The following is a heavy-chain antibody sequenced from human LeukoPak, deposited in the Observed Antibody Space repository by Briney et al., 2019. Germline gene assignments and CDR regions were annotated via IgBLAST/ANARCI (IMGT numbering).Heavy chain of an antibody. CDR1: GGSISSNY. D-gene: IGHD5-18*01. CDR3: ARPRGYSYALDY. J-gene: IGHJ4*02. V-gene: IGHV4-59*01. CDR2: IFYSGST. Sequence: SETLSLTCTVSGGSISSNYWSWIRQPPGKGLEWIGYIFYSGSTYYNPSLKSRVTISVDRSKNQFSLKLSSVTAADTAVYYCARPRGYSYALDYWGQGTLVTVSS.